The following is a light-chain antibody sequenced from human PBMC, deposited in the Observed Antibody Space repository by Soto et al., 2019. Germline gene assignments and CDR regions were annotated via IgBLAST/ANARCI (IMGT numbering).Light chain of an antibody. CDR3: CSYAASNTFV. J-gene: IGLJ1*01. Sequence: QSVLTQPRSVSGSPGQSVTISCTGTSSVVGGYNYVSWYQQYSGKAPKVMIYDVSKRPSGVPDRFSGYKSGNTAYLTISGLQAEDEADYYCCSYAASNTFVFGTGTKVTVL. V-gene: IGLV2-11*01. CDR1: SSVVGGYNY. CDR2: DVS.